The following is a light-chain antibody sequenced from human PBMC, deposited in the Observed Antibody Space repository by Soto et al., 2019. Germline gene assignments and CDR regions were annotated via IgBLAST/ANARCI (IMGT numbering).Light chain of an antibody. J-gene: IGKJ4*01. Sequence: EIVMTQSPATLSVSPGERATLSCRASQSVRINLAWYQQKPGQAPRLLIYGASSMATGIPARFSGSGSGTDFTHTISRLPSEEFAGYYCQQYNNWPPELTFGGGTKVDIK. V-gene: IGKV3-15*01. CDR1: QSVRIN. CDR2: GAS. CDR3: QQYNNWPPELT.